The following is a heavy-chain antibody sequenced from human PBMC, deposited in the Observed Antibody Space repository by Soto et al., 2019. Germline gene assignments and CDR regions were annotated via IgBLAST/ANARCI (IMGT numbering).Heavy chain of an antibody. CDR3: ARGGYGEYVSDGMDV. V-gene: IGHV3-30-3*01. CDR1: GFTFSSYA. J-gene: IGHJ6*02. CDR2: ISYDGSNK. Sequence: QVQLVESGGGVVQPGRSLRLSCAASGFTFSSYAMHWVRQAPGKGLEWVAVISYDGSNKYYADSVKGRFTISRDNSKNTLDLQMNSLRAEDTGVYYCARGGYGEYVSDGMDVWGQGTTVTVSS. D-gene: IGHD4-17*01.